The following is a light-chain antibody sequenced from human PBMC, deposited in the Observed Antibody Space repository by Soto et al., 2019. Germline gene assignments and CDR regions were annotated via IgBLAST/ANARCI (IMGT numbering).Light chain of an antibody. CDR1: QDISTY. V-gene: IGKV1-8*01. CDR2: TAS. CDR3: QQYYTYPRT. Sequence: AVRMTQSPSSFSASTGDRVTITCRASQDISTYLAWYQQKPGKAPKLLIYTASTLQSGVPSRFSGTGSGTDFTLTIASLQSEDFATYYCQQYYTYPRTFGPGTKVNVK. J-gene: IGKJ3*01.